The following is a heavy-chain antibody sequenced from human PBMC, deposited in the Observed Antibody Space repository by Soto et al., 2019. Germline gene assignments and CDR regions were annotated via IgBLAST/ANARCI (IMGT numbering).Heavy chain of an antibody. CDR3: ARDRRGVAGTSRAFDL. CDR1: GYNCSLRN. D-gene: IGHD6-19*01. CDR2: ISSSSSSI. J-gene: IGHJ3*01. Sequence: PGWCLRLCCARAGYNCSLRNSKWVHKAPGKGLEWVSYISSSSSSIYESDSVKGRFTISRDNAKDSLYLQMNSLRDEDTALYYCARDRRGVAGTSRAFDLWGQGTMVTVSS. V-gene: IGHV3-48*02.